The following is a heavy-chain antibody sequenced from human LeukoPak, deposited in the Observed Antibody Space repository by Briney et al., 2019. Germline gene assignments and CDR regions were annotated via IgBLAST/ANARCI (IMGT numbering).Heavy chain of an antibody. CDR3: ATLIAPGDAFDI. J-gene: IGHJ3*02. Sequence: ASVKVSCKVSGYTLTELSMHWVRQAPGKGLEWMGGFDPEDGETIYAQKFQGRVTMTEDTSTDTAYMELSSLRSEDTAVYYCATLIAPGDAFDIWGQGTMVTVSS. V-gene: IGHV1-24*01. CDR2: FDPEDGET. CDR1: GYTLTELS. D-gene: IGHD7-27*01.